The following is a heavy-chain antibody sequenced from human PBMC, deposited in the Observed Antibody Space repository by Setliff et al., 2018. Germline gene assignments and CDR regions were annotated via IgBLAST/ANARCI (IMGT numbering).Heavy chain of an antibody. CDR2: IYYSGGT. CDR1: GGSISTKNYY. D-gene: IGHD3-22*01. J-gene: IGHJ4*02. V-gene: IGHV4-39*07. CDR3: AGGPRWYDSSGYYFRTDN. Sequence: SETLSLTCTVPGGSISTKNYYWGWIRQPPGKGLEWIGNIYYSGGTYYSPSLKSRVTISADTSNNQFSLKLTSVTAADTAVYYCAGGPRWYDSSGYYFRTDNWGQGTLVTVSS.